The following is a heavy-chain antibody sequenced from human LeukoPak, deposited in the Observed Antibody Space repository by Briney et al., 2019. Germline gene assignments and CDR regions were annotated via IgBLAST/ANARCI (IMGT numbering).Heavy chain of an antibody. Sequence: SETLSLTCAVYGGSFSGYYWSWIRQPPGKGLEWIGEINHSGSTNYNPPLKSRVIISVDTFKNQFSLKLSSVTAADTAVYYCASDGVAFDIWGQGTMVTVSS. CDR1: GGSFSGYY. V-gene: IGHV4-34*01. J-gene: IGHJ3*02. D-gene: IGHD3-3*01. CDR3: ASDGVAFDI. CDR2: INHSGST.